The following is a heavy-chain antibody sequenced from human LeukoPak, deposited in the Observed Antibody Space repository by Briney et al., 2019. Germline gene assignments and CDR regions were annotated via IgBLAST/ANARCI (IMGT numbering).Heavy chain of an antibody. Sequence: SETLSLTCTVSGGSISSGDYYWSWIRQPPGKGLEWIGYIYYSGSTYYNPSLKGRVTISVDTSKNQFSLKLSSVTAADTAVYYCASLAVAYVFDYWGQGTLVTVSS. D-gene: IGHD6-19*01. V-gene: IGHV4-30-4*01. CDR1: GGSISSGDYY. CDR3: ASLAVAYVFDY. CDR2: IYYSGST. J-gene: IGHJ4*02.